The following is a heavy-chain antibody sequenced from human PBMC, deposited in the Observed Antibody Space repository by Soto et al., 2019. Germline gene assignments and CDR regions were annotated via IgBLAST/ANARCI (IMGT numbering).Heavy chain of an antibody. CDR3: AIVKPSNGMDD. J-gene: IGHJ6*02. V-gene: IGHV4-39*01. D-gene: IGHD1-26*01. Sequence: PSETLSLTCTVSGGSISSSRYYWGWIRQPPGKGLEWIGSIYYSGSTYYNPSLKSRVTISVDTSKNQFSLKLSSVTAADTAVYYCAIVKPSNGMDDWGQGTTVTVSS. CDR2: IYYSGST. CDR1: GGSISSSRYY.